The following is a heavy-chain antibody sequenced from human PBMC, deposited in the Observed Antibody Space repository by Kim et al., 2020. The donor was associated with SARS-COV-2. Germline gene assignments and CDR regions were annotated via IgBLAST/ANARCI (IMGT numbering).Heavy chain of an antibody. CDR2: GDTT. Sequence: GDTTTHADSVKGRFTVSRDNSKTTLYLQMSSLRAEDTAIYYCANPRQPDYWGQGTLVTVSS. V-gene: IGHV3-23*01. J-gene: IGHJ4*02. D-gene: IGHD6-13*01. CDR3: ANPRQPDY.